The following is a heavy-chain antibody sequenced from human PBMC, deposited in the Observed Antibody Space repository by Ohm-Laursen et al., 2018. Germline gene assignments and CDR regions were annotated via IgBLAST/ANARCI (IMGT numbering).Heavy chain of an antibody. V-gene: IGHV4-39*01. D-gene: IGHD3-3*01. Sequence: SETLSLTCPVSVGSISSSSYYWGWIRQPPGKGLEWIGSIYYSGSTYYNPSLKSRVTISVDTSKNQFSLKLSSVTAADTAVYYCARHRSQYYDFWSGYYTSPYYFDYWGQGTLVTVSS. CDR1: VGSISSSSYY. CDR2: IYYSGST. J-gene: IGHJ4*02. CDR3: ARHRSQYYDFWSGYYTSPYYFDY.